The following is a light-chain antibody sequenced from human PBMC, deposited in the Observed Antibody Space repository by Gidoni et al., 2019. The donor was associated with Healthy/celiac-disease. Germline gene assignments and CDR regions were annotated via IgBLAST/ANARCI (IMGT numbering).Light chain of an antibody. CDR1: SSDVGGYNY. CDR2: EVS. V-gene: IGLV2-14*01. Sequence: QSALIQPASVSGSPGQSITISCTGTSSDVGGYNYVSWYQQHPGKAPKLMIYEVSNRPSGVSNRFSGSKSGNTASLTISGLQAEDEADYYCSSYTSSSTPLVFGGGTKLTVL. J-gene: IGLJ3*02. CDR3: SSYTSSSTPLV.